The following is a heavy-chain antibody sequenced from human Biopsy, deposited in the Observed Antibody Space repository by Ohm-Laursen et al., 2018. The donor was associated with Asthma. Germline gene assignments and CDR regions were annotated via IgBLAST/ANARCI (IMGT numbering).Heavy chain of an antibody. D-gene: IGHD2-21*02. CDR1: GGSINNFY. CDR3: ARGVDRVTGLLDHFDS. V-gene: IGHV4-59*01. Sequence: SETLSLTCAVSGGSINNFYWSWIRQPPGKGLESIGHVYYRGSTNYNPSLKSRVTTSIDASKNQFSLKLTSVTAADTAVYYCARGVDRVTGLLDHFDSWGQGTLVTVSS. CDR2: VYYRGST. J-gene: IGHJ4*02.